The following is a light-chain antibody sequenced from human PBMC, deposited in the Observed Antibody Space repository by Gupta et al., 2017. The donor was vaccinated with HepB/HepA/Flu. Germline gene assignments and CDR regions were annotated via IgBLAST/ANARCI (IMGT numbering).Light chain of an antibody. CDR2: GAS. J-gene: IGKJ1*01. Sequence: EIVMTQSPATLSVSPGERATLSCRASQSVDGYLVWYQQKAGQAPRLLIYGASTRATGSPARFSGSGSGTEFTLTSSSLQSEDFSVDYCQQYNKGRRTFGQGTKVEIK. CDR1: QSVDGY. V-gene: IGKV3-15*01. CDR3: QQYNKGRRT.